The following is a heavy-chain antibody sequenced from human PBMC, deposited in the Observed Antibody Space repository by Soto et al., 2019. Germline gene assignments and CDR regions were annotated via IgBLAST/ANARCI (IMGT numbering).Heavy chain of an antibody. Sequence: ASVKVSCKASGYTFTSYGISWVRQAPGQGLEWMGWISAYNGNKNYAQKLQGRVTMTTDTSTSTAYMELRSLRSVDTAVYYYARPSEDWWFDPWGQGTLVTVSS. D-gene: IGHD3-9*01. CDR1: GYTFTSYG. CDR3: ARPSEDWWFDP. V-gene: IGHV1-18*01. CDR2: ISAYNGNK. J-gene: IGHJ5*02.